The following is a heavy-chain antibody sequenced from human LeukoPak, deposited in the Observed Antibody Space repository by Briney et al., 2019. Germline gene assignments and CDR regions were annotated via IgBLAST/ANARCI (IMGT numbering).Heavy chain of an antibody. J-gene: IGHJ4*02. CDR1: GYTFTGYY. V-gene: IGHV1-2*02. D-gene: IGHD3-10*01. CDR2: INPNSGDT. Sequence: ASVNVSCKASGYTFTGYYIHWVRQAPGQGLEWMGWINPNSGDTNYAQKFQGRVTMTRDTSINTAYMELSRLRSDDTAVYYCARDIGSGSYYWGQGTLVTVSS. CDR3: ARDIGSGSYY.